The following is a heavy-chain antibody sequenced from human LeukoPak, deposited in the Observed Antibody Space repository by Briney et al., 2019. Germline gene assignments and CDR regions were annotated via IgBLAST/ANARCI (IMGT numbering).Heavy chain of an antibody. J-gene: IGHJ4*02. CDR2: IYYSGST. CDR3: ARGRRDGYNYWVY. Sequence: PSETLSLTCTVSGGSISSSSYYWGWIRQPPGKGLEWIGSIYYSGSTYYNPSLKSRVTISVDTSKNQFSLKLSSVTAADTAVYYCARGRRDGYNYWVYWGQGTLVTVSS. D-gene: IGHD5-24*01. CDR1: GGSISSSSYY. V-gene: IGHV4-39*07.